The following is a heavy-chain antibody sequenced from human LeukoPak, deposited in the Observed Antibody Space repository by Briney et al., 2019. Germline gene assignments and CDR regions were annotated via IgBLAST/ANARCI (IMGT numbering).Heavy chain of an antibody. V-gene: IGHV3-74*01. J-gene: IGHJ4*02. CDR3: GRGMRDYYGLDY. CDR1: GFTFIGHN. D-gene: IGHD3-10*01. CDR2: TNSDGSTT. Sequence: GGSLRLSCAASGFTFIGHNMNWVRQAPGKGLVWVSHTNSDGSTTDYADSVRGRFTISRDNAKNTLYLQMNSLTVEDTAVYYCGRGMRDYYGLDYWGQGILVTVSS.